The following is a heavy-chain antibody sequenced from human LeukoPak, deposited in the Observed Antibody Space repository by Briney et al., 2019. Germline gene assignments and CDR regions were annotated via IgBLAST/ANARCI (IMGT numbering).Heavy chain of an antibody. CDR1: GFTFSSYG. CDR2: IWYDGSNK. V-gene: IGHV3-33*01. J-gene: IGHJ4*02. Sequence: GGSLRLSCAASGFTFSSYGMHWVRQAPGKGLEWVAVIWYDGSNKYYADSVKGRFTISRDNSKNTLYLQMNSLRAEDTAVYYCARDVYYYDSSGYYYMDYWGQGTLVTVSS. D-gene: IGHD3-22*01. CDR3: ARDVYYYDSSGYYYMDY.